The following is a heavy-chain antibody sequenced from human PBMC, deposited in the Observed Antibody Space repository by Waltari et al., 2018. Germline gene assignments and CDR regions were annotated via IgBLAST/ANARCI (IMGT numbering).Heavy chain of an antibody. V-gene: IGHV1-2*02. CDR1: GYTFTGYY. CDR3: ARLGGSSADGGFDY. Sequence: VPLAQSGADVKKPGASVKVSCQAYGYTFTGYYMHSVRQAPEQGLKWQGWINPSSGGKNDAQKLQGSVTMTRDTSISTAYMELSRLRSDDTAVYYCARLGGSSADGGFDYWGQGTLVTVSS. CDR2: INPSSGGK. J-gene: IGHJ4*02. D-gene: IGHD6-6*01.